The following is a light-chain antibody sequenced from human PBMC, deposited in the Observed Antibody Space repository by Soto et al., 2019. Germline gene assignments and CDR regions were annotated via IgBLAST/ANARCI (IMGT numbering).Light chain of an antibody. CDR1: SCNIVSGYD. CDR3: QSYDSSLSGFFYV. J-gene: IGLJ1*01. Sequence: QSVLTQAPSVSGAPGQRVSIAGHGISCNIVSGYDVHWYQQLPGTAPKLLIYGNSNRPSGVPDRFSGSKSGTSVSLAITGLQAEDEADYYCQSYDSSLSGFFYVFGTGTKVTGL. CDR2: GNS. V-gene: IGLV1-40*01.